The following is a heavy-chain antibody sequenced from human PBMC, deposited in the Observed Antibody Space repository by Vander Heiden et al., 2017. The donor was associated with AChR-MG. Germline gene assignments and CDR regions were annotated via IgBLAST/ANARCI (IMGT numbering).Heavy chain of an antibody. CDR3: ARHNRIAVAGDFDY. D-gene: IGHD6-19*01. Sequence: QVQLQESGPGLVKPSETLSLTCTVSGGSIRSYYWSWIRHPPGKGLEWIGYIYYSGSTNYNPSLKSRVTISVDTSKNQFSLKLSSVTAADTAVYYCARHNRIAVAGDFDYWGQGTLVTVSS. CDR1: GGSIRSYY. V-gene: IGHV4-59*08. J-gene: IGHJ4*02. CDR2: IYYSGST.